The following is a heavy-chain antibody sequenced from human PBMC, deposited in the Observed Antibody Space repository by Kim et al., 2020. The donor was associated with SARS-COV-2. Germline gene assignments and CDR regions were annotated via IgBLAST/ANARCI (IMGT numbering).Heavy chain of an antibody. J-gene: IGHJ2*01. Sequence: SVKVSCKASGGTFSSYAISWVRQAPGQGLEWMGGINPIYGKANYAQKFQGRVTITADASTSTAYMELSSLRSEDTAVYYCARDWRCCSSTSCSPAGSFDLWGPGTLVTASS. D-gene: IGHD2-2*01. CDR2: INPIYGKA. CDR3: ARDWRCCSSTSCSPAGSFDL. CDR1: GGTFSSYA. V-gene: IGHV1-69*13.